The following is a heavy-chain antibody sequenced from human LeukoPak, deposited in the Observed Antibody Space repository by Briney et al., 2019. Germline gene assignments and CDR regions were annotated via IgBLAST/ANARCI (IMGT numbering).Heavy chain of an antibody. J-gene: IGHJ6*03. V-gene: IGHV1-69*05. Sequence: SVKVSCKASGGTFSSYAISWVRQAPGQGLEWMGRIIPIFGTANYAQKFQGRVTITTDEPTSTAYMELSSLRSEDTAVYYCARDGTYSSSSGYYYYYMDVWGKGTTVTVSS. D-gene: IGHD6-6*01. CDR3: ARDGTYSSSSGYYYYYMDV. CDR2: IIPIFGTA. CDR1: GGTFSSYA.